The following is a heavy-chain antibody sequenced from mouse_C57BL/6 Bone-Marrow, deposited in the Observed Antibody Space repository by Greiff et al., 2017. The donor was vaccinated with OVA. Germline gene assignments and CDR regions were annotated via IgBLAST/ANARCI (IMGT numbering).Heavy chain of an antibody. CDR1: GYTFTSYG. Sequence: VHLVESGAELARPGASVKLSCKASGYTFTSYGISWVKQRTGQGLEWIGEIYPRSGNTYYNEKFKGKATLTADKSSSTAYMELRSLTSEASAVSFCARWLPYYFDYWGQGTTLTVSS. V-gene: IGHV1-81*01. CDR2: IYPRSGNT. J-gene: IGHJ2*01. D-gene: IGHD2-2*01. CDR3: ARWLPYYFDY.